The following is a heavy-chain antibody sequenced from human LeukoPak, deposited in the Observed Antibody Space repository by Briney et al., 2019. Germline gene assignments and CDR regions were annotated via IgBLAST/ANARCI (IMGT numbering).Heavy chain of an antibody. CDR2: ISYDGSNK. CDR3: ARDLIGALDY. J-gene: IGHJ4*02. D-gene: IGHD1-26*01. V-gene: IGHV3-30-3*01. Sequence: PGGSLRLSCAASGFTFSSYAMHWVRQAPGKGLKWVAVISYDGSNKYYADSVKGRFTISRDNSKNTLYLQMNSLRAEDTAVYYCARDLIGALDYWGQGTLVTVSS. CDR1: GFTFSSYA.